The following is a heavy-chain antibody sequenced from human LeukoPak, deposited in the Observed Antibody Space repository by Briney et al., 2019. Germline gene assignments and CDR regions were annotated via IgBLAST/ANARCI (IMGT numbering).Heavy chain of an antibody. CDR2: ISSSGDYI. V-gene: IGHV3-21*04. CDR1: GFTFSSYE. CDR3: ARVQLVDYYYYSYMDV. J-gene: IGHJ6*03. D-gene: IGHD6-6*01. Sequence: GGSLRLSCAASGFTFSSYEMNWVRQAPGKGLEWVSSISSSGDYIFYADSVKGRFTISRDNAKNSLYLQMNSLRAEDTALYYCARVQLVDYYYYSYMDVWGKGTTVTVSS.